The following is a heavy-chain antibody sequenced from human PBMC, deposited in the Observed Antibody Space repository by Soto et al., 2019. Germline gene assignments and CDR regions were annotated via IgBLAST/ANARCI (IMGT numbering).Heavy chain of an antibody. CDR1: GASISGDYET. Sequence: SETLSLTCAVSGASISGDYETWIWKRQTQGKGLEWIGYFTDSGSTFDNPSMRSRLTIALDTSKSHFALNLNPVTAADTAVYYCAKSQPSEFDPWGQGIPVTVSS. CDR2: FTDSGST. V-gene: IGHV4-30-4*08. D-gene: IGHD2-2*01. CDR3: AKSQPSEFDP. J-gene: IGHJ5*02.